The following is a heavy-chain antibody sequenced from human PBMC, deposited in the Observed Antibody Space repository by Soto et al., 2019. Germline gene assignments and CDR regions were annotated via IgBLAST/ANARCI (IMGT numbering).Heavy chain of an antibody. V-gene: IGHV4-34*01. CDR2: INHSGST. Sequence: SETLSLTCAVSGRSFSGYYWSWIRQPPRKGLEWIGEINHSGSTNYNPSLKSRVTISVDTSKNQFSLKLSSVTAADTAVYYCARGSSRFLEWLLNWFDPWGQGTLVPVSS. D-gene: IGHD3-3*01. J-gene: IGHJ5*02. CDR1: GRSFSGYY. CDR3: ARGSSRFLEWLLNWFDP.